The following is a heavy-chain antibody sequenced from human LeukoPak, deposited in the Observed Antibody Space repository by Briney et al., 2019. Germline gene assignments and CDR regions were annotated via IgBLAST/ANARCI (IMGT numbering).Heavy chain of an antibody. Sequence: GESLKISCKASGYDFPNFWIGWVRQMPGKGLEWMGIIYPGDSDTRYSPSFQGQVTISADKSISTAYLQWSSLKASDTAMYYCARHGEYSYGSYYWGQGTLVTVSS. J-gene: IGHJ4*02. CDR2: IYPGDSDT. CDR3: ARHGEYSYGSYY. V-gene: IGHV5-51*01. D-gene: IGHD5-18*01. CDR1: GYDFPNFW.